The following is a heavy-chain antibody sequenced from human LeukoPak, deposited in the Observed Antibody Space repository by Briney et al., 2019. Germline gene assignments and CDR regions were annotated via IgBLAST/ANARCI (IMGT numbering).Heavy chain of an antibody. D-gene: IGHD2-15*01. Sequence: ASVKVSCKASGYTFTSYSISWVRQAPGQGLEWMGWISAYNGNTIYAQKVKGRVTMTTDTSTSTAYMALRSLKSDDTAVYYCARASYCSDGSCYSDYWGQGTLVTVSS. CDR2: ISAYNGNT. V-gene: IGHV1-18*01. CDR1: GYTFTSYS. J-gene: IGHJ4*02. CDR3: ARASYCSDGSCYSDY.